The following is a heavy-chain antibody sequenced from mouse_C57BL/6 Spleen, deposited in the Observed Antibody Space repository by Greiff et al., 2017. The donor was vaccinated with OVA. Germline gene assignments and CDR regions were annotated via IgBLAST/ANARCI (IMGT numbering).Heavy chain of an antibody. D-gene: IGHD1-1*01. V-gene: IGHV2-4*01. CDR3: AKGPYYYGSSYAMDY. J-gene: IGHJ4*01. Sequence: VKLVESGPGLVQPSQSLSITCTVSGFSLTSYGVHWVRQPPGKGLEWLGVIWSGGSTAYNAAFISRLSISKDNSKSQVFFKMNSLQADDTAIYYCAKGPYYYGSSYAMDYWGQGTSVTVSS. CDR1: GFSLTSYG. CDR2: IWSGGST.